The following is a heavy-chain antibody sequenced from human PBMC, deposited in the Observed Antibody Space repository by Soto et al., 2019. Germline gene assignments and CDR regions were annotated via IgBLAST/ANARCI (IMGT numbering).Heavy chain of an antibody. CDR2: ISNDGSTT. V-gene: IGHV3-23*01. Sequence: PGGSLRLSCAASGFTLSSNSMAWVRQAPGKRLQWVSGISNDGSTTFYIDSVRGRFTISRGTSTNTLYLQMDSLRVEDTAVYFCAKWSGFGDAWGQGTLVTVSS. CDR1: GFTLSSNS. CDR3: AKWSGFGDA. J-gene: IGHJ5*02. D-gene: IGHD3-10*01.